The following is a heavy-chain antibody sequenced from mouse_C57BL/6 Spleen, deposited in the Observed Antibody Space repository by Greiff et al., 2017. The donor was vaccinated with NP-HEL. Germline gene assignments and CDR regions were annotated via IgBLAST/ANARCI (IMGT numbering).Heavy chain of an antibody. J-gene: IGHJ4*01. D-gene: IGHD2-5*01. CDR3: ARPAYYSKDYYAMDY. Sequence: QVQLKESGAELVKPGASVKISCKASGYAFSSYWMNWVKQRPGKGLEWIGQIYPGDGDTNYNGKFKGKATLTADKSSSTAYMQLSSLTSEDSAVYFCARPAYYSKDYYAMDYWGQGTSVTVSS. V-gene: IGHV1-80*01. CDR1: GYAFSSYW. CDR2: IYPGDGDT.